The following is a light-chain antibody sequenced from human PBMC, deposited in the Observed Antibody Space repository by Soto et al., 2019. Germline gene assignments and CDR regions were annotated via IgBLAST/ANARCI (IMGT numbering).Light chain of an antibody. CDR1: QDISNY. V-gene: IGKV1-33*01. J-gene: IGKJ4*01. CDR3: QQYDNLPRGT. CDR2: DAS. Sequence: DIQMTQSPSSLSASVGDRVTITCQASQDISNYLNWYQQKPGKAPKLLIYDASNLETGVPSRFSGSGSGTDFTFPISSLQPEDIATYYCQQYDNLPRGTFGGGTKVEIK.